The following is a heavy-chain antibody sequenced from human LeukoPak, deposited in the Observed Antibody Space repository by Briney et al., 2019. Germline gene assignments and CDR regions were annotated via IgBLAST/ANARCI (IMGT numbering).Heavy chain of an antibody. CDR1: GGAISSSGYY. CDR2: IYYSGST. D-gene: IGHD3-22*01. J-gene: IGHJ4*02. Sequence: SETLSLTCTVSGGAISSSGYYWDWIRQPPGKGLEWIGTIYYSGSTYYNPTLKSRVTISVDTSKNQFSLKLSSVTAADTAIYYCARQTVHYYDSSGYFDYWGQGTLVTVSS. CDR3: ARQTVHYYDSSGYFDY. V-gene: IGHV4-39*01.